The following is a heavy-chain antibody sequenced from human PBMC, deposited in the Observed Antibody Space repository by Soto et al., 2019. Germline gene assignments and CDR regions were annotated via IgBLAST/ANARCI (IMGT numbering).Heavy chain of an antibody. V-gene: IGHV3-21*01. J-gene: IGHJ6*03. Sequence: GGSLRLSCAASGFTFSSYSMNWVRQAPGKGLEWVSSISSSSSYIYYADSVKGRFTISRDNAKNSLYLQMNSLRAEDTAVYYCARDPRAAAGGYYYYMDVWGKGTTVTGSS. CDR3: ARDPRAAAGGYYYYMDV. D-gene: IGHD6-13*01. CDR2: ISSSSSYI. CDR1: GFTFSSYS.